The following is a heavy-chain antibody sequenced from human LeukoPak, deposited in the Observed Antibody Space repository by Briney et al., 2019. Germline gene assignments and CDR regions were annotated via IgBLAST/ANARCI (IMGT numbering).Heavy chain of an antibody. Sequence: ASVKVSCKASGYTFTSYVMHWVRQAPRQRLEWMGWINVGNGDTKYSQKFQGRVIITRDTSATTAYMELRSLRSDDTAVYYCARNYYYYGMDVWGQGTTVTVSS. J-gene: IGHJ6*02. V-gene: IGHV1-3*01. CDR3: ARNYYYYGMDV. CDR2: INVGNGDT. CDR1: GYTFTSYV.